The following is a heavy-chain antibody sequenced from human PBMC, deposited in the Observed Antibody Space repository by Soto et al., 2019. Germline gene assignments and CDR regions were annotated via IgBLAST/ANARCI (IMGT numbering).Heavy chain of an antibody. V-gene: IGHV3-33*01. D-gene: IGHD2-15*01. CDR1: GFIFNEYA. J-gene: IGHJ4*02. CDR3: AGWGCSGSNCNLNQRSFDL. CDR2: IWCDGSNK. Sequence: QVHLVESGGGVVQPGRSLRLSCAASGFIFNEYAMHWVRQAPGKGLEWVAVIWCDGSNKYYADSVKGRFTFSRDKSKNTMTLQMNSLSVEDTAFYYCAGWGCSGSNCNLNQRSFDLWGEGSLVTVSS.